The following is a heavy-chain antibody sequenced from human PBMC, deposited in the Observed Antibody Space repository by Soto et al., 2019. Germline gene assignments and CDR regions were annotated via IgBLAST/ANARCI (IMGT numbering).Heavy chain of an antibody. Sequence: GGSLTLSCEASGVTFINYAMTWVRQPPGKGLEWVSGVYDAGAYTYYAESMKGRFTISRDNSKNTVYLQMNGLRVEDTAVYYCAKDVVRSATMPCFDTWGQGTLVTVSS. CDR3: AKDVVRSATMPCFDT. V-gene: IGHV3-23*01. J-gene: IGHJ5*02. CDR2: VYDAGAYT. D-gene: IGHD6-6*01. CDR1: GVTFINYA.